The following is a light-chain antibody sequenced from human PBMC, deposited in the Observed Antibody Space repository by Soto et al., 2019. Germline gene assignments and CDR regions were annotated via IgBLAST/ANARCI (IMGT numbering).Light chain of an antibody. CDR1: SSDIGACNY. J-gene: IGLJ1*01. CDR2: EVS. V-gene: IGLV2-8*01. Sequence: QSALTQPPSASGSPGQSVTISCTGTSSDIGACNYVSWYQQHPGKVPKLMIYEVSKRPSGVPDRFSASKSGNTASLTVSGLQAEDEADYYCSSHGGANNFYVFGTGTKVTVL. CDR3: SSHGGANNFYV.